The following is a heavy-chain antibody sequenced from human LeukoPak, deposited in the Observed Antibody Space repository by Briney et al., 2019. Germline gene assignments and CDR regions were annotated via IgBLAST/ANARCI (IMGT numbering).Heavy chain of an antibody. D-gene: IGHD1-26*01. CDR2: ISGSGGST. J-gene: IGHJ4*02. Sequence: PGGSLRLSYTATGFTFSSYGMSWVRQAPGKGLEWVSAISGSGGSTYYADSVKGRFTISRDSSKNTLYLQMNSLRAEDTAVYYCAKDSHSGSYVSFDYWGQGTLVTVSS. V-gene: IGHV3-23*01. CDR1: GFTFSSYG. CDR3: AKDSHSGSYVSFDY.